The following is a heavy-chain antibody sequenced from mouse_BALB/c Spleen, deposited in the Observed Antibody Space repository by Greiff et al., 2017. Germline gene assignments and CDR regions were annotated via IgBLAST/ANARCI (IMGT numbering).Heavy chain of an antibody. Sequence: QVQLQQPGADLVKPGASVKLSCTASGYTFTSYYMYWVKQSPGQGLEWIGGINPSDGGTNFNEKFKSKATLTVDKSSSTAYMQLSSLTSEDSAVYYCTREVAYGIDYWGQGTSVTVSA. J-gene: IGHJ4*01. CDR2: INPSDGGT. V-gene: IGHV1S81*02. D-gene: IGHD1-1*02. CDR1: GYTFTSYY. CDR3: TREVAYGIDY.